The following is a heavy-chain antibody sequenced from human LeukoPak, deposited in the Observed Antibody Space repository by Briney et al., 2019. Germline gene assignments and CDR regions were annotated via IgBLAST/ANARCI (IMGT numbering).Heavy chain of an antibody. D-gene: IGHD4-23*01. Sequence: ASVKVSCKASGYTFTSYDINWVRQAPGQGLEWMGWISAYNGNTNYAQKLQGRVTMTTDTSTSTAYMELRSLRSDDTAVYYCARGSEDDYGGNKADYWGQGTLVTVSS. J-gene: IGHJ4*02. CDR1: GYTFTSYD. CDR3: ARGSEDDYGGNKADY. CDR2: ISAYNGNT. V-gene: IGHV1-18*01.